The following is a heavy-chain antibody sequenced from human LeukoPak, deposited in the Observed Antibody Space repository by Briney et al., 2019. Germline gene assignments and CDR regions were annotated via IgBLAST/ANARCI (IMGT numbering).Heavy chain of an antibody. V-gene: IGHV1-69*13. CDR1: GGTFSSYA. CDR3: ARDHYYYDSSGYSPYFDY. J-gene: IGHJ4*02. D-gene: IGHD3-22*01. Sequence: ASVKVSCKASGGTFSSYAISWVRQAPGQGLEWMGGIIPIFSTANYAQKFQGRVTITADESTSTAYMELSNLRSEDTAVYYCARDHYYYDSSGYSPYFDYWGQGTLVTVSS. CDR2: IIPIFSTA.